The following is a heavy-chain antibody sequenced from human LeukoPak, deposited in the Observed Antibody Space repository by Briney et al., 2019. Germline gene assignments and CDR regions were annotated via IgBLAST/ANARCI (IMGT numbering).Heavy chain of an antibody. V-gene: IGHV1-8*03. CDR3: ARTMGYYDFWSGYHGGYYYMDV. Sequence: ASVKVSCKASGYTFTSYDINWVRQATGQGLEWMEWMNPNSGNTGYAQKFQGRVTITRNTSISTAYMELSSLRSEDTAVYYCARTMGYYDFWSGYHGGYYYMDVWGKGTTVTVSS. D-gene: IGHD3-3*01. J-gene: IGHJ6*03. CDR1: GYTFTSYD. CDR2: MNPNSGNT.